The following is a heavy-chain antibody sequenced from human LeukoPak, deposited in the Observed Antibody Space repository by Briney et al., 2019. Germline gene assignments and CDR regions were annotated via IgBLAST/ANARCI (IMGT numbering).Heavy chain of an antibody. CDR3: ARHGGYSSPYLH. CDR2: IYYSGTT. D-gene: IGHD6-13*01. J-gene: IGHJ1*01. Sequence: RTSETLSLTCTVSGGSISNYYWSWIRQPPGKGLECMGYIYYSGTTNYNPPLKSRVTISVDTSKNQFSLKLSSVTAADTAVYYCARHGGYSSPYLHWGQGTLVTVSS. CDR1: GGSISNYY. V-gene: IGHV4-59*08.